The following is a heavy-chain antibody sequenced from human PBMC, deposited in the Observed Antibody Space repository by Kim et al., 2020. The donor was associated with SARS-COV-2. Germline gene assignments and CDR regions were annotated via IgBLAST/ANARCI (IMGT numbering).Heavy chain of an antibody. CDR1: GFTFSSYS. CDR3: ARVLRFLEWYAFDI. D-gene: IGHD3-3*01. J-gene: IGHJ3*02. CDR2: ISSSSSYI. Sequence: GGSLRLSCAASGFTFSSYSMNWVRQAPGKGLEWVSSISSSSSYIYYADSVKGRFTISRDNAKNSLYLQMNSLRAEDTAVYYCARVLRFLEWYAFDIWGQGTMVTVSS. V-gene: IGHV3-21*01.